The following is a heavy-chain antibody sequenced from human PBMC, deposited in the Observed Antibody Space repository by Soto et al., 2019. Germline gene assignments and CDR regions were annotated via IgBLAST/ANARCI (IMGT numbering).Heavy chain of an antibody. V-gene: IGHV1-69*04. D-gene: IGHD5-12*01. CDR1: GGTFSSYA. CDR3: ASTSGYSGYDAIDY. J-gene: IGHJ4*02. CDR2: IIPILGIA. Sequence: ASVKVSCKASGGTFSSYAISWVRQAPGQGLEWMGRIIPILGIANYAQKFQGRVTITADKSTSTAYMELSSLRSEDTAVYYCASTSGYSGYDAIDYWGQGTLVTVSS.